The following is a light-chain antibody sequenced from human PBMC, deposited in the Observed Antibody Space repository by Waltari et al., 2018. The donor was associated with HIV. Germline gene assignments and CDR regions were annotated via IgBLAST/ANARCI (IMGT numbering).Light chain of an antibody. CDR1: SSNIGTYNL. V-gene: IGLV2-23*02. Sequence: QSALTHPASVSGSPGQSITIPCTGTSSNIGTYNLSPCHQHHPGKAPKPLIYEVSQRPSGVSNRFSGSKSGNTASLTISGLQAEDEADYYCCSYAGSSTLVFGGGTKVTVL. CDR2: EVS. CDR3: CSYAGSSTLV. J-gene: IGLJ3*02.